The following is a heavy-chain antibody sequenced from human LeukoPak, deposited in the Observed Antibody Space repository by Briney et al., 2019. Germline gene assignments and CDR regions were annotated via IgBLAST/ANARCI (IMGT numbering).Heavy chain of an antibody. J-gene: IGHJ4*02. CDR2: ISSSSSYT. Sequence: PGGSLRLSCAASGFTFRDYYMSWIRQAPGKGLEWVSYISSSSSYTNYADSVKGRFTISRDNAKNSLYLQMNSLRAEDTAVYYCAVDYYGSGSPPDYWGQGTLVTVSS. V-gene: IGHV3-11*06. CDR3: AVDYYGSGSPPDY. D-gene: IGHD3-10*01. CDR1: GFTFRDYY.